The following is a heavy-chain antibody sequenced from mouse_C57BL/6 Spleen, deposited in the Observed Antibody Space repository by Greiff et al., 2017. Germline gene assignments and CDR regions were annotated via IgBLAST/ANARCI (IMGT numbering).Heavy chain of an antibody. D-gene: IGHD2-4*01. Sequence: VQLQQPGAELVMPGASVKLSCKASGYTFTSYWMHWVKQRPGQGLEWIGEIDPSDSYTNYNQKFKGKSTLTVDKSSSTAYMQLSSLTSEDSAVYYCARKGRANYYDYEGDDWGQGTSVTVAS. J-gene: IGHJ4*01. CDR3: ARKGRANYYDYEGDD. V-gene: IGHV1-69*01. CDR1: GYTFTSYW. CDR2: IDPSDSYT.